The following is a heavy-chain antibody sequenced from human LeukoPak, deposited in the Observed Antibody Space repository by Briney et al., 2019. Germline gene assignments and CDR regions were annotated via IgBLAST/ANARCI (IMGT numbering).Heavy chain of an antibody. D-gene: IGHD1-26*01. CDR3: AKEGLVNFYYFNY. V-gene: IGHV3-23*01. J-gene: IGHJ4*02. Sequence: GGSLRLSCAASGFTFSSYAMSWVRQAPGRGLEWVSTISGSGGSTYYADSVKGRFTIFRDNSKNTLYLQMNSLRAADTAVYYCAKEGLVNFYYFNYWGQGTLVTVSS. CDR2: ISGSGGST. CDR1: GFTFSSYA.